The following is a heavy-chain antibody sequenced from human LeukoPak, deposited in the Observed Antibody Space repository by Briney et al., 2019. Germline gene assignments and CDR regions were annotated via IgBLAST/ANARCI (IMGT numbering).Heavy chain of an antibody. CDR2: MDPNSGNT. CDR1: GYTLTELS. Sequence: ASVKVSCKVPGYTLTELSMHWVRQAPGEGLEWMGWMDPNSGNTGYAQRFQGRVTLTRSTSLSEAYMELTSLKFEDTAVYYCARVQGSDTSGSFDYWGQGTLVTVSS. J-gene: IGHJ4*02. D-gene: IGHD1-26*01. V-gene: IGHV1-8*01. CDR3: ARVQGSDTSGSFDY.